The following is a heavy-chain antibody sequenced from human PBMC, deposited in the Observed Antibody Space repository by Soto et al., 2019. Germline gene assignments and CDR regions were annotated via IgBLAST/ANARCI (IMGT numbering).Heavy chain of an antibody. CDR2: ISAYNGNT. Sequence: GASVKVSCKASGYTFTSYGISGVRQAPGQGLEWMGWISAYNGNTNYAQKLQGRVTMTTDTSTSTAYMELRSLRSDDTAVYYCARGGVLRFLEWLGGAFDIWGQGTMVTVSS. V-gene: IGHV1-18*01. CDR1: GYTFTSYG. CDR3: ARGGVLRFLEWLGGAFDI. J-gene: IGHJ3*02. D-gene: IGHD3-3*01.